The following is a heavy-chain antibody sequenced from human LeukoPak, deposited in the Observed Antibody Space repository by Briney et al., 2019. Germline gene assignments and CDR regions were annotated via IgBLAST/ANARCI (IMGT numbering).Heavy chain of an antibody. J-gene: IGHJ4*02. CDR2: IYTSGNT. Sequence: TGGSLRLSCVASGFSVNSDYMSWVRQAPGKGLEWVSVIYTSGNTGYADSVKGRFTISRDYSKNTMYLQMNSLRAEDTALYYCAKRTSNDSPPSFDYWGQGTLVTVSS. CDR1: GFSVNSDY. CDR3: AKRTSNDSPPSFDY. D-gene: IGHD2-15*01. V-gene: IGHV3-53*01.